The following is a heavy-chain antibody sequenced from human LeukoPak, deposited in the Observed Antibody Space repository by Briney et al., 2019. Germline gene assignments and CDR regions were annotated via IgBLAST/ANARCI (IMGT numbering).Heavy chain of an antibody. CDR3: ARVHLHRALSYYDSSGPFDY. D-gene: IGHD3-22*01. V-gene: IGHV1-18*01. J-gene: IGHJ4*02. Sequence: ASVKVSCKASGYTFTSYGISWVRQAPGQGLEWMGWISAYNGNTNYAQKLQGRVTITADESTSTAYMELSSLRSEDTAVYYCARVHLHRALSYYDSSGPFDYWGQGTLVTVSS. CDR1: GYTFTSYG. CDR2: ISAYNGNT.